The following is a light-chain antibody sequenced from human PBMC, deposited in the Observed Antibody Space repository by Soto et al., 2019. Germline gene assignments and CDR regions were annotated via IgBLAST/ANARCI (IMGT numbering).Light chain of an antibody. CDR1: TSDIGTYNY. V-gene: IGLV2-14*03. CDR3: TSYTITNTFL. CDR2: DVS. Sequence: QSVLTQPASVSGSPGQSITISCAGATSDIGTYNYVSWYQQHPGKAPRLIIYDVSNRPSGVSNRFSGSKSGNMASLTISGLQSEDEADYYCTSYTITNTFLSGGGTKVTVL. J-gene: IGLJ2*01.